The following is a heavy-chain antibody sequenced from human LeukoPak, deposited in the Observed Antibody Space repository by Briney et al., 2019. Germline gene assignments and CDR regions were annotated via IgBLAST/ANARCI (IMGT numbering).Heavy chain of an antibody. Sequence: SQTLSLTCAISGDSVSSNSAAWNWIRQSPSKGLEWLGRTYYRSKWYNDYAVSVKSRITINPDTSKNQFSLQLNSVTPEDTAVYYCARMGSDSGWDTGVFDYWGQGTLVTVSS. CDR1: GDSVSSNSAA. CDR3: ARMGSDSGWDTGVFDY. CDR2: TYYRSKWYN. D-gene: IGHD5-12*01. J-gene: IGHJ4*02. V-gene: IGHV6-1*01.